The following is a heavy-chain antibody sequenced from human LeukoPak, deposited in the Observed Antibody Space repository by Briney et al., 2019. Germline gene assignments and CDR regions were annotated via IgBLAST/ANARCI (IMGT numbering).Heavy chain of an antibody. CDR3: ARERLLSSSWPSETYYYCYGMDV. V-gene: IGHV1-2*04. Sequence: ASVKVSCKASGYTFTGYYMHWVRQAPGQGLEWMGWINPNSGGTNYAQKFQGWVTMTRDTSISTAYMELSRLRSDDTAVYYCARERLLSSSWPSETYYYCYGMDVWGQGTTVTVSS. CDR1: GYTFTGYY. J-gene: IGHJ6*02. CDR2: INPNSGGT. D-gene: IGHD6-13*01.